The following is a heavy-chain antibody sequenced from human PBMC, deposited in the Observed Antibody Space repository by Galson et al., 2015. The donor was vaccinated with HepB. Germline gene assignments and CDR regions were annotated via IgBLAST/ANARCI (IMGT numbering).Heavy chain of an antibody. CDR1: GGTFSSYA. CDR3: ARHRPAELLRDY. V-gene: IGHV1-69*13. J-gene: IGHJ4*02. Sequence: SVKVSCKASGGTFSSYAISWVRQAPGQGLEWMGGIIPIFGTANYAQKFQGRVTITAGESTSTAYMELSSLRSEDTAVYYCARHRPAELLRDYWGQGTLVTVSS. D-gene: IGHD1-26*01. CDR2: IIPIFGTA.